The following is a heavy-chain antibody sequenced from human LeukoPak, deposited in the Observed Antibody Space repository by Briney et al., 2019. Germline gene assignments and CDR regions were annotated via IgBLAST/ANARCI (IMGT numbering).Heavy chain of an antibody. D-gene: IGHD3-22*01. V-gene: IGHV3-21*01. J-gene: IGHJ3*02. Sequence: GGSLRLSCAASGFMFSSYTMNWARQAPGKGLEWVSSISSSSSYIYYADSVKGRFTISRDNAKNSLYLQMNSLRAEDTAAYYCVRGGYYDSRDAFHIWGQGTVVTVSS. CDR2: ISSSSSYI. CDR3: VRGGYYDSRDAFHI. CDR1: GFMFSSYT.